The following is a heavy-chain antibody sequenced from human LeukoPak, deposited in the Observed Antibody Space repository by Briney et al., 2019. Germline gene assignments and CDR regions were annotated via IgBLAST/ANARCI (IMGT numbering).Heavy chain of an antibody. CDR3: TRAPDSSGWYQSYYYYMDV. J-gene: IGHJ6*03. CDR2: IIPIFGTA. V-gene: IGHV1-69*06. Sequence: ASVKVSCKASGGTFSSYAISWVRQAPGQGLEWMGGIIPIFGTANYAQKFQGRVTITADKSTSTAYMELSSLRSEDTAVYYCTRAPDSSGWYQSYYYYMDVWGKGTTVTVSS. D-gene: IGHD6-19*01. CDR1: GGTFSSYA.